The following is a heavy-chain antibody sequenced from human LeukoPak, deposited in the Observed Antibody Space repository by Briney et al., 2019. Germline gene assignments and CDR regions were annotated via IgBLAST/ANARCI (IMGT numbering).Heavy chain of an antibody. CDR2: ISSGSGYI. Sequence: KPGGSLRLSCAASGFTFSGYSLNWVRQAPGKGLEWVSSISSGSGYIYYADSVKGRFTISRDNAKTSLYLQMNSLRAEDTAVYYCARVNRGDAFDIWGQGTLVTVSS. CDR1: GFTFSGYS. V-gene: IGHV3-21*01. CDR3: ARVNRGDAFDI. J-gene: IGHJ3*02. D-gene: IGHD3-16*02.